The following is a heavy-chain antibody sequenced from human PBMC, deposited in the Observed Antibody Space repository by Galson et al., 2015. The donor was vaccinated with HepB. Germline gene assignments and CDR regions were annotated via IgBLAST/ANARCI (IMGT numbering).Heavy chain of an antibody. CDR1: GFTFSSYS. D-gene: IGHD3-16*02. CDR2: ISSSSSYI. Sequence: LRLSCAASGFTFSSYSMNWVRQAPGKGLEWVSSISSSSSYIYYADSVKGRFTISSDNAKNSLYLQMNSLRAEDTAVYYCARAKDYVWASYRYPWQNQDFDYWGQGTLVTVSS. CDR3: ARAKDYVWASYRYPWQNQDFDY. J-gene: IGHJ4*02. V-gene: IGHV3-21*01.